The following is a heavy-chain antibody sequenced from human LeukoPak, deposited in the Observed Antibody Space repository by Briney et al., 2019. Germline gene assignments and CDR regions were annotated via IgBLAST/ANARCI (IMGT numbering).Heavy chain of an antibody. V-gene: IGHV4-59*01. D-gene: IGHD6-13*01. CDR1: GGSISSYY. CDR3: ASSSRWTGESDY. Sequence: SETLSLTCTVSGGSISSYYWSWIRQPPGKGLEWIGYIYYSGSTNYNPSLKSRVTISVDTSKNQFSLKLSSVTAADTAVYYCASSSRWTGESDYWGQGTLVTVSS. J-gene: IGHJ4*02. CDR2: IYYSGST.